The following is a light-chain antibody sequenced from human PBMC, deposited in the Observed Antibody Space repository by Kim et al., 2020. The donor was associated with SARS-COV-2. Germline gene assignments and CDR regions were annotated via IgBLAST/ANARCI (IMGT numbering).Light chain of an antibody. V-gene: IGLV3-1*01. CDR1: KLGHKY. Sequence: VSPGQTASISCSGDKLGHKYACWYQQKPGQSPVLVIYQDSKRPSGIPERFSGSNSGNTATLTISGTQAMDEADYYCQAWDSSTRVFGGGTQLTVL. CDR2: QDS. J-gene: IGLJ2*01. CDR3: QAWDSSTRV.